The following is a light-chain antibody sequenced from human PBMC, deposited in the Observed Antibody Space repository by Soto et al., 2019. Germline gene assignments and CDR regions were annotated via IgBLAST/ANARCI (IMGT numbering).Light chain of an antibody. V-gene: IGLV2-8*01. Sequence: QSALTQPPSASGSPGQSVTISCTGTFNDVGGYNYVSWYQQHPGKAPKVIIYEVYKRPSGVPERFSGSKSGKTASLTVSGLQAEDEADYYCSSYAGSNSMVFGTGTKLTVL. CDR3: SSYAGSNSMV. CDR2: EVY. CDR1: FNDVGGYNY. J-gene: IGLJ1*01.